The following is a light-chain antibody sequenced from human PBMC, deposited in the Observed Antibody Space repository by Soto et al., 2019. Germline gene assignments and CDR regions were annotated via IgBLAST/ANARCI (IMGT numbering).Light chain of an antibody. CDR2: DAS. V-gene: IGKV3-11*01. J-gene: IGKJ4*01. Sequence: EIVLTQSPATLSLSPGERVTLSCRASQSVGSYLAWYQQKLGQAPRLLIYDASNRATDIPARFSGSGSGTDFTLTISSLEPEDFAVYYCQQRSDWPLTFGGGTKVDIK. CDR3: QQRSDWPLT. CDR1: QSVGSY.